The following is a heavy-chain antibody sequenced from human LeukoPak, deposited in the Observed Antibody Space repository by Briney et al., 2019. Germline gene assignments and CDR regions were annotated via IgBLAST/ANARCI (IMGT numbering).Heavy chain of an antibody. Sequence: PGGSLRLSCAASGFTFDDYAMHWVRQAPGKGLEWVSSISWNGGSIGYADSVKGRFTISRDNAKNSLYLQMNSLRTEDMAMYYCVKGVSSSSHNWFDPWGQGTLVTVSS. J-gene: IGHJ5*02. CDR2: ISWNGGSI. CDR3: VKGVSSSSHNWFDP. V-gene: IGHV3-9*03. D-gene: IGHD6-6*01. CDR1: GFTFDDYA.